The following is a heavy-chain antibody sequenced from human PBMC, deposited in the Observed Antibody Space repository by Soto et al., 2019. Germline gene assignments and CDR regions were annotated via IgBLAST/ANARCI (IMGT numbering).Heavy chain of an antibody. V-gene: IGHV3-30-3*01. D-gene: IGHD6-6*01. CDR1: GFTFSSYA. CDR2: ISYDGSNK. Sequence: GGSLRLSCAASGFTFSSYAMHWVRQAPGKGLEWVAVISYDGSNKYYADSVKGRFTISRDNSKNTLYLQMNSLRAEGTAVYYCARDDRHSSSSRGYYYGMDVWGQGTTVTVSS. CDR3: ARDDRHSSSSRGYYYGMDV. J-gene: IGHJ6*02.